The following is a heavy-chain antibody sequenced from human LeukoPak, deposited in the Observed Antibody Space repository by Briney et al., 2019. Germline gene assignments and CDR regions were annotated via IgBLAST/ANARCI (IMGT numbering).Heavy chain of an antibody. CDR1: RGSVTSYY. CDR2: VYFSGDT. V-gene: IGHV4-59*02. CDR3: ARGYCGGDCYSLGAYYYMNV. J-gene: IGHJ6*03. Sequence: SETLSLTCTVSRGSVTSYYWSWIRQPPGKGLEGIGDVYFSGDTKYNPSLQSRATISLDTSQNQFSLKLSSVTAADTAVYYCARGYCGGDCYSLGAYYYMNVWGKGTTVTVSS. D-gene: IGHD2-21*02.